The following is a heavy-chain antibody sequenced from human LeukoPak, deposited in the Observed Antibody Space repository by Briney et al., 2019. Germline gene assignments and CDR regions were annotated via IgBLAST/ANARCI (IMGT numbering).Heavy chain of an antibody. CDR1: GFTFSSYG. CDR2: IWYDGNNK. D-gene: IGHD5-18*01. Sequence: GGSLRLSCAASGFTFSSYGMHWVRQAPGKGLEWVAVIWYDGNNKYYADSVRGRFTISRDNSKNTLYMEVNSLRAEDTAVYYCARDGAYSYTYWGQGTLGIVSS. CDR3: ARDGAYSYTY. V-gene: IGHV3-33*01. J-gene: IGHJ4*02.